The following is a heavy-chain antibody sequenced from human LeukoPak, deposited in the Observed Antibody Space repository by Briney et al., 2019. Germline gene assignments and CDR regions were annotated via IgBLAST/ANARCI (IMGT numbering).Heavy chain of an antibody. Sequence: GWSIRLSCAPSGFIFTNAWVSVARQAPGGGLEWVGRVKSKTNGGTTDYAAPVKEIFTISRDDSKNTLYLQMNSLKAEDTVFYYYHKGAYDILTGYYHWYFDLWGRGTLVTVSS. V-gene: IGHV3-15*01. CDR2: VKSKTNGGTT. J-gene: IGHJ2*01. CDR1: GFIFTNAW. CDR3: HKGAYDILTGYYHWYFDL. D-gene: IGHD3-9*01.